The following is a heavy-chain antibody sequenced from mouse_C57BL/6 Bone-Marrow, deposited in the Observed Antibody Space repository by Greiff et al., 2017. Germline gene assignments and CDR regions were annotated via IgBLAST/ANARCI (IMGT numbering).Heavy chain of an antibody. D-gene: IGHD2-3*01. J-gene: IGHJ2*01. CDR3: ASIYDGYWSY. CDR1: GYTFTSYW. V-gene: IGHV1-50*01. CDR2: IDPSDSYT. Sequence: QVQLQQPGAELVKPGASVKLSCKASGYTFTSYWMQWVKQRPGQGLEWIGEIDPSDSYTNYNQKFKGKATLTVDTSSSTAYMQLSSRTSEDSAVYYCASIYDGYWSYWGQRTTLTVSS.